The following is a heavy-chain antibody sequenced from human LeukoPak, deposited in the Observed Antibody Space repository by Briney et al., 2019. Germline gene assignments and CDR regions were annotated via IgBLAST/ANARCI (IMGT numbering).Heavy chain of an antibody. J-gene: IGHJ3*02. CDR1: GFTFSSYS. D-gene: IGHD1-26*01. CDR2: ISSSSYI. CDR3: ARDLVGATEGAFDI. V-gene: IGHV3-21*01. Sequence: GGSLSLSCAASGFTFSSYSMNWVRQAPGKGLEWVSSISSSSYIYYADSVKGRFTISRDNAKNSLYLQMNSLRAEDTAVYYCARDLVGATEGAFDIWGQGTMVTVSS.